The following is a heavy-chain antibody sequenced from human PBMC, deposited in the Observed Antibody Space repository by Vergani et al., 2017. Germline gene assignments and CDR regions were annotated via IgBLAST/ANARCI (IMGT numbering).Heavy chain of an antibody. CDR2: LTGGGGST. CDR1: GFTFSTYA. J-gene: IGHJ4*02. D-gene: IGHD1-26*01. Sequence: EVQLLESGGSLKQPGGSVRLSCAASGFTFSTYAMHWVRQAPGKGLVWVSALTGGGGSTNYADSFKGRFIISRDNSRDTLYLQMNSLRPEDTATYYCVKDAGSYENFFDSWGQGTLVTVSS. V-gene: IGHV3-23*01. CDR3: VKDAGSYENFFDS.